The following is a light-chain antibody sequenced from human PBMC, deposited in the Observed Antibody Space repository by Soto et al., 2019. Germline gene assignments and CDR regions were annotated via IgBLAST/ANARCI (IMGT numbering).Light chain of an antibody. CDR1: QSISSW. Sequence: DIQMTQSPSTLSASVGVRVTITCRASQSISSWLAWYQQKPGKAPKLLIYKASSLESRVPSRFSGSGSGTEFTLTISSLQPDDFATYYCQQYNSYLITFGQGTLLEIK. J-gene: IGKJ5*01. CDR2: KAS. CDR3: QQYNSYLIT. V-gene: IGKV1-5*03.